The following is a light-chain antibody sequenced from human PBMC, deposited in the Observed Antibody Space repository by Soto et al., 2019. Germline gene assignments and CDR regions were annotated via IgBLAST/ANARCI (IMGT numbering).Light chain of an antibody. J-gene: IGKJ3*01. CDR1: QDISRY. CDR3: QQLQRTPFT. CDR2: GAS. V-gene: IGKV1-9*01. Sequence: QLTQSPSSLSASVGDRVTITCRASQDISRYLAWYQQRAGKAPKLLIYGASTLQSGVPARFSGSGSRTECTLPSSSLQPEDFATYHCQQLQRTPFTFGHGTTVHV.